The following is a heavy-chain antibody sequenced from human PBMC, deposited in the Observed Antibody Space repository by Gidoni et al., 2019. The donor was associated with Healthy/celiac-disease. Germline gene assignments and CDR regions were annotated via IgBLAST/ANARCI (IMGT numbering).Heavy chain of an antibody. Sequence: QVQLVESGGGVVQPGRSLRLSCAASGFTFSSYAMHWVRQAPGKGLEWVAVISYDGSNKYYADSVKGRFTISRDNSKNTLYLQMNSLRAEDTAVYYCARGEGAAASGAFDIWGQGTMVTVSS. CDR3: ARGEGAAASGAFDI. CDR2: ISYDGSNK. D-gene: IGHD6-13*01. CDR1: GFTFSSYA. V-gene: IGHV3-30-3*01. J-gene: IGHJ3*02.